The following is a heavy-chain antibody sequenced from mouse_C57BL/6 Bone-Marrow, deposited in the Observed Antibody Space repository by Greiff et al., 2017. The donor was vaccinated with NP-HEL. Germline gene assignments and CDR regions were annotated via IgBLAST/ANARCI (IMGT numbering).Heavy chain of an antibody. CDR1: GYTFTSYW. V-gene: IGHV1-69*01. CDR3: AREGELGQDFDY. Sequence: QVQLQQPGAELVMPGASVKLSCKASGYTFTSYWMHWVKQRPGQGLEWIGEIDPSDSYTNYNQKFKGKSTLTVDKSSSTAYMQLSSLTSEDSAVYYCAREGELGQDFDYWGQGTTLTVSS. J-gene: IGHJ2*01. CDR2: IDPSDSYT. D-gene: IGHD4-1*01.